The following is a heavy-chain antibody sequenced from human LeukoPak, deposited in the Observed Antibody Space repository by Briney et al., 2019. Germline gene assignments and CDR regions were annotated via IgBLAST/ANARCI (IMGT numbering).Heavy chain of an antibody. CDR3: ARGNDY. CDR1: GVSNNISY. Sequence: SATLSLTCTVSGVSNNISYWSWIRQPPGKGLEWIGFIYYGGSINYNPSLKSRVTISVDSSKTQVSLKLSSVTAADTAVYYCARGNDYWGQGTLVTVSS. CDR2: IYYGGSI. J-gene: IGHJ4*02. V-gene: IGHV4-59*08.